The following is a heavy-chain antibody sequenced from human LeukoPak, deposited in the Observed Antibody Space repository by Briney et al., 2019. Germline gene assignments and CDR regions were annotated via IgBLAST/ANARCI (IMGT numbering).Heavy chain of an antibody. D-gene: IGHD2-2*01. Sequence: SETLSLTCTVSGGSISSSSYYWGWIRQPPGKGLEWIGSIYYSGSTYYNPSLKSRVTISVDTSKNQFSLKLSSVTAADTAVYYCASSTMDAFLAFDIWGQGTMVTVSS. CDR2: IYYSGST. CDR3: ASSTMDAFLAFDI. J-gene: IGHJ3*02. CDR1: GGSISSSSYY. V-gene: IGHV4-39*07.